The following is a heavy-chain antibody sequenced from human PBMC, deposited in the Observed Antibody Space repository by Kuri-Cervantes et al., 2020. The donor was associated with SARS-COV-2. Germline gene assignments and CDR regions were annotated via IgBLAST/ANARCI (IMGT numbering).Heavy chain of an antibody. CDR2: IRYDGSNK. V-gene: IGHV3-30*02. Sequence: GGSLRLSCAASGFTFSSYGMHWVRQAPGKGLEWVAFIRYDGSNKYYADSVKGRFTISRDNSKNTLYLQMNSLRAEDTAVYYCAKVQVAYCGGDCSYLDYWGQGTLVTVSS. D-gene: IGHD2-21*01. CDR1: GFTFSSYG. J-gene: IGHJ4*02. CDR3: AKVQVAYCGGDCSYLDY.